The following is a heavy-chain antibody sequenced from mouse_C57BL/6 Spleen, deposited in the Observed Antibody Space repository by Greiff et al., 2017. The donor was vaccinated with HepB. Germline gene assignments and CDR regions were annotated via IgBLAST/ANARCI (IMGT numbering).Heavy chain of an antibody. J-gene: IGHJ1*03. CDR3: ARRDYGSRTKYFDV. D-gene: IGHD1-1*01. CDR1: GYTFTSYW. V-gene: IGHV1-55*01. Sequence: VQLQQPGAELVKPGASVKMSCKASGYTFTSYWITWVKQRPGQGLEWIGDIYPGSGSTNYNEKFKSKATLTVDTSSSTASMQLSSLTSEDSAVYYCARRDYGSRTKYFDVWGTGTTVTVSS. CDR2: IYPGSGST.